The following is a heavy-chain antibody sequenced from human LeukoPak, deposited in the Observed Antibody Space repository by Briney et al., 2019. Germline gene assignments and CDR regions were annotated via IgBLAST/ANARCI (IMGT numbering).Heavy chain of an antibody. CDR3: ARNDFWSGSDY. J-gene: IGHJ4*02. CDR1: GFTFSSYA. D-gene: IGHD3-3*01. Sequence: GGSLRLACAASGFTFSSYAMSWVRHAPGKGLEWFSAISGSGGSTAYADSGKGRFTISRDNSKNTLYLQMNSLRAEDTAVYYCARNDFWSGSDYWGQGTLVTVSS. V-gene: IGHV3-23*01. CDR2: ISGSGGST.